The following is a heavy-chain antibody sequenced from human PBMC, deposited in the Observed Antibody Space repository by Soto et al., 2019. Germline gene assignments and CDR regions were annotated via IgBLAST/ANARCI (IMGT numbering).Heavy chain of an antibody. V-gene: IGHV4-39*01. D-gene: IGHD2-15*01. CDR2: IYYSGST. Sequence: QLQLQESGPGLVKPSETLSLTCTVSGGSISSSSYYWGWIRQPPGKGLEWIGSIYYSGSTYYNPSLKSRATISVDTSKNQFSLKLSSVTAADTAVYYCATMGVYCSGGSCYPPHFDYWGQGTLVTVSS. CDR3: ATMGVYCSGGSCYPPHFDY. CDR1: GGSISSSSYY. J-gene: IGHJ4*02.